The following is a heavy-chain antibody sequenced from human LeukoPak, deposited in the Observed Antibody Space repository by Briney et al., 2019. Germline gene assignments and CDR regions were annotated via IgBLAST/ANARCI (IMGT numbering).Heavy chain of an antibody. J-gene: IGHJ4*02. CDR1: GFTFSSYS. Sequence: GGSLSLSCAASGFTFSSYSMTWVRQAPGKGLKWVSTINDNGDIIFYGDSVKGRFTISRDNSKNTVYLQMNNLRAEDTAVYFCAKGSSAYYYDYWGQGTLVTVSS. CDR2: INDNGDII. D-gene: IGHD3-22*01. V-gene: IGHV3-23*01. CDR3: AKGSSAYYYDY.